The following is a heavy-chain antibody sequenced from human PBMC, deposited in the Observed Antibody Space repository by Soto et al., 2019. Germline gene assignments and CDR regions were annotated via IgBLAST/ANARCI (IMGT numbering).Heavy chain of an antibody. D-gene: IGHD6-19*01. CDR2: IISVFGIV. CDR3: AGGRIVVAGSSAYYVMDV. CDR1: GGNPSNSA. Sequence: QVHLLLQSGAEVKQAGSSVKVSCKASGGNPSNSAISWVRQAPGQGLEWMGGIISVFGIVSYAQNFQGRVTITADESTRAADMELSSLRSEDTDVYFCAGGRIVVAGSSAYYVMDVWGQGATVTVSS. V-gene: IGHV1-69*01. J-gene: IGHJ6*02.